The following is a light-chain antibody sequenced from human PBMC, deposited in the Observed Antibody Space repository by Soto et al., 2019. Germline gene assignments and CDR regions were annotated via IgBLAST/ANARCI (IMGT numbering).Light chain of an antibody. V-gene: IGLV2-14*01. CDR2: DVS. CDR1: SSDVGGYNH. CDR3: KSFTAGFTYG. Sequence: QSALTQPASVSRSPGQSITISCTGTSSDVGGYNHVSWYQQHPGKAPKLMIYDVSSRPSGVSNRFSGSKSGNTASLTISGLQAEDEADYYCKSFTAGFTYGFGTGTKVTVL. J-gene: IGLJ1*01.